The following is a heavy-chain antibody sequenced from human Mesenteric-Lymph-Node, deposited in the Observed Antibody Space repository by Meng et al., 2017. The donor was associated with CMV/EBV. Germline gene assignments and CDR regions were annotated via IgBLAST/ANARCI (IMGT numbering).Heavy chain of an antibody. CDR1: GFDFSTHS. J-gene: IGHJ4*02. D-gene: IGHD2-2*02. CDR2: TGVRGTYI. CDR3: AKDIEYQLLYGYFDY. V-gene: IGHV3-21*01. Sequence: GESLKISCTASGFDFSTHSMHWVRQAPGKGLEWVSSTGVRGTYIYYADSVRGRFTISSDSAKNSLYLQLNGLRADDTAVYYCAKDIEYQLLYGYFDYWGQGTLVTVSS.